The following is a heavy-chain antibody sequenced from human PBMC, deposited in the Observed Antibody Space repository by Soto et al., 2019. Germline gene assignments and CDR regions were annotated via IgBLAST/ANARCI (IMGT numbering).Heavy chain of an antibody. CDR2: ISSSSSTI. Sequence: GGSLRLSCAASGFTFSSYSMNWVRQAPGKGLEWVSYISSSSSTIYYADSVKGRFTISRDNAKNSLYLQMNSLRDEDTAVYYCARGWGSGWLEFFDSWGQGTLVTVSS. V-gene: IGHV3-48*02. J-gene: IGHJ4*02. D-gene: IGHD6-19*01. CDR3: ARGWGSGWLEFFDS. CDR1: GFTFSSYS.